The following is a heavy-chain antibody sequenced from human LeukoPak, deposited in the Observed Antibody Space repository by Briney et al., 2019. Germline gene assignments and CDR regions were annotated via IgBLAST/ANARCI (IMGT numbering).Heavy chain of an antibody. V-gene: IGHV4-61*01. Sequence: SGTLSLTCTVSGDSVSSGNYYLTWVRQPPGRGLDWTTYMSPSGTTKYNPSLKSRVTTSVDTSRTQFSLRLSSVAAADTAMYYCAWGHDDRSGSFDYWGQGTLVTVSS. J-gene: IGHJ4*02. CDR2: MSPSGTT. CDR1: GDSVSSGNYY. CDR3: AWGHDDRSGSFDY. D-gene: IGHD3-22*01.